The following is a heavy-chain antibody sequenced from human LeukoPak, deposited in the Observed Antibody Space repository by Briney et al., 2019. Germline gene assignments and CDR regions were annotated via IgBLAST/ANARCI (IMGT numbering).Heavy chain of an antibody. V-gene: IGHV1-18*01. CDR1: GYTFTSYG. D-gene: IGHD4-11*01. Sequence: ASVKVSCKASGYTFTSYGISWVRQAPGQGLEWMGWISAYNGNTNYAQKLQGRVTMTTDTSTSTAYMELRSLRPDDTAVYYCARDKAVTTELTQYFQHWGQGTLVTVSS. CDR2: ISAYNGNT. J-gene: IGHJ1*01. CDR3: ARDKAVTTELTQYFQH.